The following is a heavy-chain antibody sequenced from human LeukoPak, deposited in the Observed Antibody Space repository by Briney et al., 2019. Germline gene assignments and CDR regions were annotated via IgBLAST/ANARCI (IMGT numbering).Heavy chain of an antibody. Sequence: ASVKVFCKASGYTFTCYYMHWVRQAPGQGLEWMGWINPNSGGTNYAQKFQGRVTMTRDTSISTAYMELSRLRSDDTAVYYCASNSQLWEPLGYWGQGTLVTVSS. CDR3: ASNSQLWEPLGY. CDR1: GYTFTCYY. V-gene: IGHV1-2*02. CDR2: INPNSGGT. D-gene: IGHD5-18*01. J-gene: IGHJ4*02.